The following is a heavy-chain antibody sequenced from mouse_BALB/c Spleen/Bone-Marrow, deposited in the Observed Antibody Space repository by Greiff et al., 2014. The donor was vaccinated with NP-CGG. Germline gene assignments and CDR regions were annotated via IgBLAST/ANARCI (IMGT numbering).Heavy chain of an antibody. CDR3: TTLARNNFDY. CDR2: IHPGNSDT. J-gene: IGHJ2*01. V-gene: IGHV1-5*01. D-gene: IGHD3-1*01. CDR1: GYTFSNYW. Sequence: EVKLVESGTVLARPGAAVKMSCKASGYTFSNYWMHWIKQRPGQGLEWIGTIHPGNSDTTYNQKFKGKAKLTAVTSTSTAYMELSSLTNEDSAVYYCTTLARNNFDYWGQGTTLTVSP.